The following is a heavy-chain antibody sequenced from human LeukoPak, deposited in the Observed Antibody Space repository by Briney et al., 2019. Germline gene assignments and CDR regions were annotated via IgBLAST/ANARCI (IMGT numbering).Heavy chain of an antibody. CDR3: ARRLFSYGYGAFDI. CDR1: GYTFTNYW. Sequence: GEALKISCKGSGYTFTNYWISWVRQVPGRGLEWMGRIDPSDSSINYSPSFQGHVTIPADKSVTTVYLQWSSLKAPDTAMYYCARRLFSYGYGAFDIWGQGTMVTVSS. J-gene: IGHJ3*02. CDR2: IDPSDSSI. V-gene: IGHV5-10-1*01. D-gene: IGHD5-18*01.